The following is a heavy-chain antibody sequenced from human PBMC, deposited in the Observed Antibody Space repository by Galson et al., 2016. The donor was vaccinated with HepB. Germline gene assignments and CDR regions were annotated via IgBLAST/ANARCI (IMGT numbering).Heavy chain of an antibody. V-gene: IGHV1-69*15. Sequence: SCKASGGTFRSYSINWVRQAPGQGLDWMGSIIPIFGTTNYAQKFQGRVTITANESTSTAYMELTSLRSEDTAIYYCVRGFCAKATCYKVDYWGQGTLVSVSS. CDR3: VRGFCAKATCYKVDY. D-gene: IGHD4/OR15-4a*01. CDR2: IIPIFGTT. CDR1: GGTFRSYS. J-gene: IGHJ4*02.